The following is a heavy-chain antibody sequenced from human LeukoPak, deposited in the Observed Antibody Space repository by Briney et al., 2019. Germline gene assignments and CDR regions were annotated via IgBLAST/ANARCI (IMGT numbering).Heavy chain of an antibody. CDR1: GFTFSSYE. D-gene: IGHD3-10*02. V-gene: IGHV3-48*03. CDR3: AELGITVIGGV. Sequence: GGTLRLSCAASGFTFSSYEMNWVRQAPGKGLEWVSYISSSGSTIYYADSVKGRFTISRDNAKNSLYLQMNSLRAEDTAVYYCAELGITVIGGVWGKGTTVTISS. J-gene: IGHJ6*04. CDR2: ISSSGSTI.